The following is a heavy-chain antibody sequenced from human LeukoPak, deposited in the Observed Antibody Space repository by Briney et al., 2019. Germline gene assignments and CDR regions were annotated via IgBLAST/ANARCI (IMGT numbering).Heavy chain of an antibody. CDR2: INHSGST. CDR1: GGSFSGYY. J-gene: IGHJ6*02. CDR3: ARGKYSSSWNYGMDV. D-gene: IGHD6-13*01. V-gene: IGHV4-34*01. Sequence: SETLSLTCAVYGGSFSGYYWSWIRQPPGKGLEWTGEINHSGSTNYNPSLKSRVTISVDTSKNQFSLKLSSVTAADTAVYYCARGKYSSSWNYGMDVWGQGTTVTVSS.